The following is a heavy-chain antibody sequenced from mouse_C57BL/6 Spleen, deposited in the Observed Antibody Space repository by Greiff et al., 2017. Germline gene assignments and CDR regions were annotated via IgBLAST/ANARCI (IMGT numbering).Heavy chain of an antibody. CDR1: GYAFSSYW. Sequence: QVQLQQSGAELVKPGASVKISCKASGYAFSSYWMNWVKQRPGKGLEWIGQIYPGDGDTNYNGKFKGKATLTADKSSSKAYMQLSSLTSEDSAVYFCAGGNYGNYPFAYWGQGTLVTVSA. J-gene: IGHJ3*01. CDR3: AGGNYGNYPFAY. V-gene: IGHV1-80*01. D-gene: IGHD2-1*01. CDR2: IYPGDGDT.